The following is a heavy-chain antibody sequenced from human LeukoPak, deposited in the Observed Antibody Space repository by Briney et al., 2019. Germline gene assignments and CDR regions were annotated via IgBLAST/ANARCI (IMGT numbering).Heavy chain of an antibody. Sequence: PGGSLRLSCAASGFTFDDYAMHWVRQAPGKGLEWVSGISWNSGSIGYADSVKGRFTISRDNAKNSLYLQMNSLRAEDTALYYCAKEGAAYGSGSYYIDYWGQGTLVTVSS. CDR1: GFTFDDYA. J-gene: IGHJ4*02. CDR2: ISWNSGSI. V-gene: IGHV3-9*01. CDR3: AKEGAAYGSGSYYIDY. D-gene: IGHD3-10*01.